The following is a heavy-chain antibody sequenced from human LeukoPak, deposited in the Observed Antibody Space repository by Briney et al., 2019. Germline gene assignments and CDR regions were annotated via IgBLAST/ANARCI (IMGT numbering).Heavy chain of an antibody. CDR3: ARVGATGTADY. V-gene: IGHV3-11*06. Sequence: GGSLILSCAAFGFTFSDYYMSWIRQAPGKGLEWVSYISKSGSDTNFADSVKGRFTISRDNAKNSLYLQMNSLRAGDTAVYYCARVGATGTADYWGQGTLVTVSS. CDR2: ISKSGSDT. D-gene: IGHD1-1*01. CDR1: GFTFSDYY. J-gene: IGHJ4*02.